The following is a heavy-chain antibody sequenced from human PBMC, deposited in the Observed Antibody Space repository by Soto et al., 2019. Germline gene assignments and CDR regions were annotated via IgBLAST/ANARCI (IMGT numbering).Heavy chain of an antibody. V-gene: IGHV5-51*01. CDR1: GYTFTNYW. J-gene: IGHJ6*02. CDR3: AASIFYCGMDV. Sequence: EVQLVQSGAEVKKPGESLKISCKGSGYTFTNYWIGWVRQMPGKGLEWMGIIYPGDSDTKYNPSFQGQVTISADKSITTTYLQWSSLKASDTAIYYCAASIFYCGMDVWGQGTTVTVSS. CDR2: IYPGDSDT.